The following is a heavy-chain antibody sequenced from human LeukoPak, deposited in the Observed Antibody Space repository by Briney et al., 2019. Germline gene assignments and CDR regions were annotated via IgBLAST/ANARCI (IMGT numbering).Heavy chain of an antibody. CDR1: GWTFSGYY. CDR3: ASAGPLRFSPAREFDP. Sequence: SETLSLTCAVYGWTFSGYYWSWIRQPPGKGLEWMGEITHSGSTKYNPSLKSRVPISVHTSKNQFSLKLSSVTAADTAVYYCASAGPLRFSPAREFDPWGQGTLVTVSS. D-gene: IGHD3-3*01. V-gene: IGHV4-34*01. CDR2: ITHSGST. J-gene: IGHJ5*02.